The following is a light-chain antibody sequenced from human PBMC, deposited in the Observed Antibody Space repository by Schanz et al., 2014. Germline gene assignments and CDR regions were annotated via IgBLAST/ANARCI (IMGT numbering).Light chain of an antibody. J-gene: IGLJ3*02. CDR1: SSDVGTYDF. V-gene: IGLV2-23*01. CDR2: EGT. CDR3: GSYAGNINWV. Sequence: QSALTQPASVSGSPGQSITISCTGTSSDVGTYDFVSWYQHHPGKAPKLMIYEGTKRPLGVSNRFSGCKSGNTASLTISGLQAEDEADYYCGSYAGNINWVFGGGTKLTVL.